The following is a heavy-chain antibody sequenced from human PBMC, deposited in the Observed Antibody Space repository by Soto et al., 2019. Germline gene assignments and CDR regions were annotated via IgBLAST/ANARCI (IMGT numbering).Heavy chain of an antibody. CDR1: GGSISSYY. Sequence: PSETLSLTCTVSGGSISSYYWSWIRQPPGKGLEWIGYIYYSGSTNYNPSLKSRVTISVDTSKNQSSLKLSSVTAADTAVYYCARDRRIVVPNYYYGMDVWGQGTTVTVSS. CDR3: ARDRRIVVPNYYYGMDV. D-gene: IGHD3-22*01. J-gene: IGHJ6*02. V-gene: IGHV4-59*01. CDR2: IYYSGST.